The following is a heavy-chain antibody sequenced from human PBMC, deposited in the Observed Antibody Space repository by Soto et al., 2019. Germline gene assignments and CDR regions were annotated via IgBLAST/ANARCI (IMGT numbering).Heavy chain of an antibody. CDR3: AKDVSGSY. Sequence: QVRLVESGGGVVQPGRSLRLSCAASGFTFSSYGMHWVRQAPGKGLEWVAVISYDGSNKYYADSVKGRFTISRDNSKNTLYLQMNSLRAEDTAVYYCAKDVSGSYWGQGTLVTVSS. CDR1: GFTFSSYG. J-gene: IGHJ4*02. D-gene: IGHD1-26*01. V-gene: IGHV3-30*18. CDR2: ISYDGSNK.